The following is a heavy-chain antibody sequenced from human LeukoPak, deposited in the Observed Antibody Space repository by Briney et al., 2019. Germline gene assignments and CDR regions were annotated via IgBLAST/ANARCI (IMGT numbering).Heavy chain of an antibody. CDR3: ARDPVLRNFWYFDL. CDR1: GGSISSYY. D-gene: IGHD5-12*01. CDR2: IYTSGSI. Sequence: SETLSLTCTVSGGSISSYYWSWIRQPAGKGLEWIGRIYTSGSINYNPSLKSRVTMSVDTSKNQFSLKLSSVTAADTAVYYCARDPVLRNFWYFDLWGRGTLVTVSS. V-gene: IGHV4-4*07. J-gene: IGHJ2*01.